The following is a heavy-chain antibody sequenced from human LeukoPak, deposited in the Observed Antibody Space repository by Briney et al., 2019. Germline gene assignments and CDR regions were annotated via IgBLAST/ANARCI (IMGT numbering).Heavy chain of an antibody. V-gene: IGHV4-59*01. CDR2: ISYSGST. CDR3: ARGLGSYPYYFDY. Sequence: SETLSLTCTVSGGPISSYYWSWLRLPPGKGPEWIGSISYSGSTNYNPSLKSRVTISVDTSKNQFSLKLSSVTAADTAVYYCARGLGSYPYYFDYWGQGTLVTVSS. J-gene: IGHJ4*02. D-gene: IGHD1-26*01. CDR1: GGPISSYY.